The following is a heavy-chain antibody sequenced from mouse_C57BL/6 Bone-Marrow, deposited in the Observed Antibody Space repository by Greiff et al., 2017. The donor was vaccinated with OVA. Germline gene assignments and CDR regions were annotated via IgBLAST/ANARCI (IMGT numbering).Heavy chain of an antibody. V-gene: IGHV1-76*01. J-gene: IGHJ4*01. CDR1: GYTFTDYY. Sequence: VKLMESGAELVRPGASVKLSCKASGYTFTDYYINWVKQRPGQGLEWIARIYPGSGNTYYNEKFKGKATLTAEKSSSTAYMQLSSLTSEDSAVYFCARAPNYDYFYYYAMDYWGQGTSVTVSS. D-gene: IGHD2-4*01. CDR3: ARAPNYDYFYYYAMDY. CDR2: IYPGSGNT.